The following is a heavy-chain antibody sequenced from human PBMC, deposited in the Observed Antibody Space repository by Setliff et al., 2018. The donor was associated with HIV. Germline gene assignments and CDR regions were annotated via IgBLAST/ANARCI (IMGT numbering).Heavy chain of an antibody. CDR3: ARSNCGGDCDAFDI. Sequence: PGGSLRLSCAASGFTFSSYSMNWVRQAPGKGLEWVSSISSSSRYIYYADSVKGRFTISRDNAKNSLYLQMNSLRAEDTAVYYCARSNCGGDCDAFDIWGQGTMVTVSS. CDR2: ISSSSRYI. V-gene: IGHV3-21*01. J-gene: IGHJ3*02. D-gene: IGHD2-21*02. CDR1: GFTFSSYS.